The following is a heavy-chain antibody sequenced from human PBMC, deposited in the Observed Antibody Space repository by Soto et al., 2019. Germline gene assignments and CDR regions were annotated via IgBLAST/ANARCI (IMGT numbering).Heavy chain of an antibody. V-gene: IGHV3-30-3*01. Sequence: QVQRVESGGGVVQPGMSLRLSCAASGFSFGAYTMHWVRQPTGKGLEWVAAISYDGNSEEYTDPVKGRFTASRDNFKNTLSLQMIGLKSEDTAVYYCARDAYSWRSDGFDIWGKGTMVTVSS. D-gene: IGHD1-26*01. CDR1: GFSFGAYT. CDR2: ISYDGNSE. CDR3: ARDAYSWRSDGFDI. J-gene: IGHJ3*02.